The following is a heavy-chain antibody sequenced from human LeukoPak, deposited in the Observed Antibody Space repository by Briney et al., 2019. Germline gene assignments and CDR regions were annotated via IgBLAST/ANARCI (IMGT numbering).Heavy chain of an antibody. Sequence: GGSLRLSCAGSGFTFSGAWMSWVRQAPGKGLEWVGRIKSKTDGGTTDYAAPVKGRFTISRDDSKNTLYLQMNSLKTEDTAVYYCTTDRVVPPASLAYWGQGTLVTVSS. CDR3: TTDRVVPPASLAY. V-gene: IGHV3-15*01. CDR2: IKSKTDGGTT. D-gene: IGHD2-2*01. CDR1: GFTFSGAW. J-gene: IGHJ4*02.